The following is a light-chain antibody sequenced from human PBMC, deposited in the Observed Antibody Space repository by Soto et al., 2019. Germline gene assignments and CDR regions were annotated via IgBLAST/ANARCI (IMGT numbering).Light chain of an antibody. V-gene: IGKV1-5*01. CDR2: DAS. J-gene: IGKJ4*01. Sequence: DIQMTQSPSTLSASVGDRVAITCRASQSISQWVAWYQQKPGRAPELLIYDASKLKSGVPSRFSGSGSGTEFSLTITSLQPEDFATYYCQQSYSTPLTFGGGTKVDIK. CDR3: QQSYSTPLT. CDR1: QSISQW.